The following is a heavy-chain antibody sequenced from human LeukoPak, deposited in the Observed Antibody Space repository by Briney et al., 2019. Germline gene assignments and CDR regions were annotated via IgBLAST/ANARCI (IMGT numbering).Heavy chain of an antibody. CDR3: ARQALWFFDH. Sequence: SETLSLTCTVSGGSISSNSNYWAWIRQPPGRGPEWIGSIYYGGSTYYSPSLESRVTISVDTSKNQFSLNLSSVTAADTAVYYCARQALWFFDHWGQGTLVTVSS. J-gene: IGHJ4*02. CDR2: IYYGGST. V-gene: IGHV4-39*01. CDR1: GGSISSNSNY. D-gene: IGHD2-21*01.